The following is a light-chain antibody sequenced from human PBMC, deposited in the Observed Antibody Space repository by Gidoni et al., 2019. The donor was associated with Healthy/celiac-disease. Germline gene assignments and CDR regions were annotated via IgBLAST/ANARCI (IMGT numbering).Light chain of an antibody. V-gene: IGKV1-39*01. J-gene: IGKJ3*01. Sequence: DIQMTQSPSSLSASVGDRVTITCRASQSISSYLNWYQQKPGKAPKLLIYAASSLQSGVSSRCSGSGSGTDFTLTISSLQPEDFATYYCQQSYSTPFTFXPXTKVDIK. CDR2: AAS. CDR1: QSISSY. CDR3: QQSYSTPFT.